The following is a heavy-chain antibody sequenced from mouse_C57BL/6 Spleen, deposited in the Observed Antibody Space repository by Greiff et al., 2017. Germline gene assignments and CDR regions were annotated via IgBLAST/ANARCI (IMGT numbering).Heavy chain of an antibody. Sequence: EVKLVESGGGLVKPGGSLKLSCAASGFTFSDYGMPWVRQAPEKGLEWVAYISSGSSTIYYADTVKGRFTISRDNAKNTLFLQMTSLRSEDTAMYYCARPGYGNYFDYWGQGTTLTVSS. CDR2: ISSGSSTI. J-gene: IGHJ2*01. CDR1: GFTFSDYG. V-gene: IGHV5-17*01. D-gene: IGHD2-10*02. CDR3: ARPGYGNYFDY.